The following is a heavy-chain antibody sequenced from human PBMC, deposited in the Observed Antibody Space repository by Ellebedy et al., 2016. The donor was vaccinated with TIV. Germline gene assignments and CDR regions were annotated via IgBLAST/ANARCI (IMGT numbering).Heavy chain of an antibody. CDR2: ISAYNGNT. CDR1: SYTFTRYG. V-gene: IGHV1-18*01. Sequence: ASVKVSXKASSYTFTRYGISWVRQAPGQGLEWMGWISAYNGNTLYVQKFQGRVTMTTDTSTSTAFMELRTLRSDDTAVYYCASNDYGDYDYYGMDVWGQGTTVTVSS. CDR3: ASNDYGDYDYYGMDV. D-gene: IGHD4-17*01. J-gene: IGHJ6*02.